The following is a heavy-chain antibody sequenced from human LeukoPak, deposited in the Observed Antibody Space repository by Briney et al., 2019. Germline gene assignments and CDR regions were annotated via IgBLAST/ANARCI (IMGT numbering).Heavy chain of an antibody. D-gene: IGHD3-22*01. CDR2: FSSGAST. V-gene: IGHV3-23*01. J-gene: IGHJ4*02. Sequence: PGGSLRLSCAVSGFTISSYAMSWVRQAPGKGLEWVSSFSSGASTDYADSVKGRFTISRDNPKNTVYLQMNSLRAEDTAVYYCAKQRVSNGYYYFDYWGQGTLVTVSS. CDR3: AKQRVSNGYYYFDY. CDR1: GFTISSYA.